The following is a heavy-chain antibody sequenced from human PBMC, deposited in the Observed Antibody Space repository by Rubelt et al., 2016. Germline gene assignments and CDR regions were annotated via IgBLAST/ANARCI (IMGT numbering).Heavy chain of an antibody. CDR1: GFTVSSNY. J-gene: IGHJ6*02. CDR3: AGGGYCGSTSCYFGMDV. CDR2: IYSGGST. V-gene: IGHV3-53*01. Sequence: EVQLVESGGGLIQPGGSLRLACRASGFTVSSNYMSWVRQAPGKGLEWVSVIYSGGSTDYIDSVKGRFTISRDNSKNTVYIQMNSLRVEDTAVYYWAGGGYCGSTSCYFGMDVWGQGTTVTVSS. D-gene: IGHD2-2*01.